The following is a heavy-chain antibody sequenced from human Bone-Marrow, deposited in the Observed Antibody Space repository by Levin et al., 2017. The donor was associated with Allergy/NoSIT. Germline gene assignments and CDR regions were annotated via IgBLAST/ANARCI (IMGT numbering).Heavy chain of an antibody. Sequence: LGESLKISCQVSGPSFTTSWIGWVRQKPGKGLEWMGMIYPGDSDTRYSPSFQGQVTISADRSITTAYLQWTSLKASDTAMYYCARAVSPFLYFDYWGQGTLVSVSS. D-gene: IGHD2/OR15-2a*01. CDR3: ARAVSPFLYFDY. CDR1: GPSFTTSW. CDR2: IYPGDSDT. V-gene: IGHV5-51*01. J-gene: IGHJ4*02.